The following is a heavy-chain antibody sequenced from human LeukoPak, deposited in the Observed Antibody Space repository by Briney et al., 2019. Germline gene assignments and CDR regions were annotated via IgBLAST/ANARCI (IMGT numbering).Heavy chain of an antibody. V-gene: IGHV3-64*01. CDR1: GFTFSSYA. J-gene: IGHJ4*02. CDR2: ISSDGGST. CDR3: ARVGSGYYTDY. D-gene: IGHD3-3*01. Sequence: PGGSLRLSCAASGFTFSSYAMYWVRQAPGKGLEYVSAISSDGGSTYYANSVKGRFTISRDNSKNTLYLQTGSLRAEDMGVYYCARVGSGYYTDYWGQGTLVTVSS.